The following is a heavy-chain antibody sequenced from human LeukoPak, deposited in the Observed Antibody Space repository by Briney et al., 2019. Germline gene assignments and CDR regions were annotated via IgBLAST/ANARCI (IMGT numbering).Heavy chain of an antibody. J-gene: IGHJ4*02. D-gene: IGHD6-19*01. CDR1: GYSSTSYW. CDR2: IYPDDSDT. CDR3: ARQRRSSGWPNDY. V-gene: IGHV5-51*01. Sequence: GESLKISCKGSGYSSTSYWIAWVRQMPGKGLEWMGIIYPDDSDTRYSPSFQGQVTITADKSISTAYLQWSSLKASDNAMYYCARQRRSSGWPNDYWGQGTLVTVSS.